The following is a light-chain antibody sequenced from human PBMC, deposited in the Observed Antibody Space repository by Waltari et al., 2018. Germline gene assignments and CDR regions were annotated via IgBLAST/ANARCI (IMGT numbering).Light chain of an antibody. J-gene: IGKJ3*01. Sequence: VILTQSPATLSLSPGERATLSCRASQSVSSYLAWYQQKPGQAPRLLIYGASSRATCIPDRFSGSGSGTEFTLTISSLEPEDFAVYYCQKYSSSPFTFGPGTKLDIK. V-gene: IGKV3-20*01. CDR3: QKYSSSPFT. CDR2: GAS. CDR1: QSVSSY.